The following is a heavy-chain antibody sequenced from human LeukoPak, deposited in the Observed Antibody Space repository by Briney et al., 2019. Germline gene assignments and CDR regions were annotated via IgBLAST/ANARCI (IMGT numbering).Heavy chain of an antibody. CDR2: ISYDGSNK. J-gene: IGHJ4*02. CDR3: ARVNEQQLAVDYFDY. V-gene: IGHV3-30-3*01. CDR1: GVTFSSYA. D-gene: IGHD6-6*01. Sequence: GRSLRLFCAASGVTFSSYAMRWVRQAPGKGLEWVAVISYDGSNKYYADSVKGRFTISRDNSKNTLYLQMNSLRAEDAAVYYCARVNEQQLAVDYFDYWGQGTLVTVSS.